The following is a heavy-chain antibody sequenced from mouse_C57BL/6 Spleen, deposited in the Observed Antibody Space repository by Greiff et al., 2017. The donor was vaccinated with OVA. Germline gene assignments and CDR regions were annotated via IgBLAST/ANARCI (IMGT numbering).Heavy chain of an antibody. CDR1: GFTFSDYG. CDR3: ANYEYGRFAY. D-gene: IGHD2-4*01. V-gene: IGHV5-17*01. CDR2: ISSGSSTI. J-gene: IGHJ3*01. Sequence: EVMLVESGGGLVKPGGSLKLSCAASGFTFSDYGMHWVRQAPEKGLEWVAYISSGSSTIYYADTVKGRFTISRDNAKNTLFLQMTSLRSEDTAMYYCANYEYGRFAYWGQGTLVTVSA.